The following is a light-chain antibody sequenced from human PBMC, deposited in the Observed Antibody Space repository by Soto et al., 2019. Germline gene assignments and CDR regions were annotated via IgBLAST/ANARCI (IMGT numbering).Light chain of an antibody. Sequence: EIVLTQSPGTLSLSPGERATLSCRASQSVSSSYLAWYQQKPGQAPRLLIYGASSRATGIPDRFSGSGSGTAFPLTISRLEPEDFAVYYCQQYGSSPLYTFGQGTKLETK. CDR3: QQYGSSPLYT. CDR2: GAS. J-gene: IGKJ2*01. V-gene: IGKV3-20*01. CDR1: QSVSSSY.